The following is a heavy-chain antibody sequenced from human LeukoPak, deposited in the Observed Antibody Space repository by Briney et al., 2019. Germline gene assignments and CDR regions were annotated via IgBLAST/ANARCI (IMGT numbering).Heavy chain of an antibody. CDR3: ARDTYYYGSDY. CDR1: GFTFSNYA. CDR2: INGRGGST. J-gene: IGHJ4*02. V-gene: IGHV3-23*01. Sequence: GGSLRLSCVASGFTFSNYAMSWVRQAPGKGLEWVSSINGRGGSTYYADSVKGRFTISRDNAKNSLYLQMNSLRAEDTAVYYCARDTYYYGSDYWGQGTLVTVSS. D-gene: IGHD3-10*01.